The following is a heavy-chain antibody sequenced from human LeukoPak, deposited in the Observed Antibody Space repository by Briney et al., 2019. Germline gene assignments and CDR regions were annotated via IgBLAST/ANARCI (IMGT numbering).Heavy chain of an antibody. Sequence: GGSLRLSCAASGFTFNDYAMHWVRQVPGKGLEWVSGINWNSGSTGYADSVKGRFTISRDSAKNSLYLQMISLRPEDSALYYCAGESAYGDYELPFDYWGQGTLVTVSS. CDR2: INWNSGST. J-gene: IGHJ4*02. CDR3: AGESAYGDYELPFDY. CDR1: GFTFNDYA. D-gene: IGHD4-17*01. V-gene: IGHV3-9*01.